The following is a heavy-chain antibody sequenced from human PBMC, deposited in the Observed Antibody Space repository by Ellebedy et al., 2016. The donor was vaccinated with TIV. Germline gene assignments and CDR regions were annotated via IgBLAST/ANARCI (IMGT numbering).Heavy chain of an antibody. D-gene: IGHD3-10*01. V-gene: IGHV3-23*01. CDR2: ISGSGGST. CDR1: GFTFSSYA. Sequence: GESLKISCAASGFTFSSYAMSWVRQAPGKGLEWVSTISGSGGSTRYADSVKGRFTISRDNSKNTLYLQMKSLRGEDTAVYYCARLLGEMGNYHGMDVWGQGTTVTVSS. J-gene: IGHJ6*02. CDR3: ARLLGEMGNYHGMDV.